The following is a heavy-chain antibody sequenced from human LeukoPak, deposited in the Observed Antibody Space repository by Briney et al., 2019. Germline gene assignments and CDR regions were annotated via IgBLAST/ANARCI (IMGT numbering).Heavy chain of an antibody. J-gene: IGHJ5*02. Sequence: ASVKVSCKASGYTFTSYAMNWVRQAPGQGLEWMGWINTNTGNPTYAQGFTGRFVFSLDTSVSTAYLQISSLKAEDTAVYYCARDPNGGYCSGGSCYGPGWFDPWGQGTLVTVSS. V-gene: IGHV7-4-1*02. CDR3: ARDPNGGYCSGGSCYGPGWFDP. CDR2: INTNTGNP. D-gene: IGHD2-15*01. CDR1: GYTFTSYA.